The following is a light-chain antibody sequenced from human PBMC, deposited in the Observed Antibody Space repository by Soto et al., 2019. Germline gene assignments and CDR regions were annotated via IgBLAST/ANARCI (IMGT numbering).Light chain of an antibody. CDR2: EVT. CDR3: CSYRDGSARV. CDR1: SSDVGSYNY. Sequence: QSALTQPASVSGSPGQSITISCTGTSSDVGSYNYVSWYQQYPGKAPKLMIYEVTNRPSGVSNRFSGSKSGNTDSLTISGLQAEDEADYYCCSYRDGSARVFGGGTKLTVL. V-gene: IGLV2-14*01. J-gene: IGLJ3*02.